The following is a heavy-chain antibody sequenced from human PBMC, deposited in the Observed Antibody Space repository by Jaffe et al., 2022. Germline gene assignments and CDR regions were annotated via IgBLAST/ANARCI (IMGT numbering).Heavy chain of an antibody. J-gene: IGHJ4*02. D-gene: IGHD6-13*01. CDR3: ARQNLNQQLPPTDFDY. V-gene: IGHV4-38-2*01. Sequence: QVQLQESGPGLVKPSETLSLTCAVSGYSISSGYYWGWIRQPPGKGLEWIGSIYHSGSTYYNPSLKSRVTISVDTSKNQFSLKLSSVTAADTAVYYCARQNLNQQLPPTDFDYWGQGTLVTVSS. CDR1: GYSISSGYY. CDR2: IYHSGST.